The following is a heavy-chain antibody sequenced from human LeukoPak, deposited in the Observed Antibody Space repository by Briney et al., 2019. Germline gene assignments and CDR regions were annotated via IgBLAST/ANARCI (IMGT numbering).Heavy chain of an antibody. J-gene: IGHJ4*02. V-gene: IGHV4-34*01. CDR3: ARLELRYFDWLSTYYFDY. Sequence: PSETLSLTCAVYGGSFSGYYWSWIRQPPGKGLEWIGEINHSGSTNYNPSLKSRVTISVDMSKNQFSLKLSSVTAADTAVYYCARLELRYFDWLSTYYFDYWGQGTLVTVSS. D-gene: IGHD3-9*01. CDR1: GGSFSGYY. CDR2: INHSGST.